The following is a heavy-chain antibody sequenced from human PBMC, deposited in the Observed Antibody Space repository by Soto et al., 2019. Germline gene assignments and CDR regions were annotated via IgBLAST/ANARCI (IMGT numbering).Heavy chain of an antibody. CDR2: IIPVFAAT. Sequence: QVQLAQSGAEVRKPGSSVKVSCRASGGSFSDFAFSWVRQAPGQGLEWMGGIIPVFAATKYAQRFQGRVTSSADASTRPVYLALRRLTSDDSAGHYCARGGIVAVPAALSFFDVYSNYRFDSWGQGSLGSVSS. CDR1: GGSFSDFA. D-gene: IGHD2-2*01. V-gene: IGHV1-69*01. CDR3: ARGGIVAVPAALSFFDVYSNYRFDS. J-gene: IGHJ4*02.